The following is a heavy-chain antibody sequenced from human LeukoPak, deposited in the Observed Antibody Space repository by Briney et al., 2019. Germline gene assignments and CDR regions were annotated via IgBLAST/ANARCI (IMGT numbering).Heavy chain of an antibody. J-gene: IGHJ6*03. D-gene: IGHD3-3*01. Sequence: PGGSLRLSCAASRFTFSTYPMHWVRQAPGKGLEWVAVISYDGSTKYYADSLRGRFTISRDNSKNKLYLQMNSPRAEDTAVYYCARGAVDDCWEDPYYYMDVWGKGTTVTVSS. CDR1: RFTFSTYP. CDR2: ISYDGSTK. CDR3: ARGAVDDCWEDPYYYMDV. V-gene: IGHV3-30*01.